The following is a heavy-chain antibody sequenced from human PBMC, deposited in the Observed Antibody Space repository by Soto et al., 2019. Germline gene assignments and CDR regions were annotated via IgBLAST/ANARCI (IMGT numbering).Heavy chain of an antibody. J-gene: IGHJ6*02. D-gene: IGHD3-10*01. CDR3: ARGKGRKRPGVSCYSYGMDV. V-gene: IGHV4-34*01. CDR1: GGSFSGYY. Sequence: QVQLQQWGAGLLKPSETLSLTCAVYGGSFSGYYWSWIRQPPGKGLEWIGEINHSGSTNYNPSLKSRVTISVDTSKKQFSLKLSSVTAADTAVYYCARGKGRKRPGVSCYSYGMDVWGQGTTVTVSS. CDR2: INHSGST.